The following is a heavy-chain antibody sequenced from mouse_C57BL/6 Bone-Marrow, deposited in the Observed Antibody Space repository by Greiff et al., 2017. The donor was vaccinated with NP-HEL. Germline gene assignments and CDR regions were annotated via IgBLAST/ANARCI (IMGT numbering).Heavy chain of an antibody. Sequence: QVQLQQSGAELVKHGASVKISCKASGYAFSSYWMNWVKQRPGKGLEWIGQIYPGDGDTNYNGKFKGKATLTADKSSSTAYMPLSSLTSEDSAVYFCARDGNYSDWYFDVWGTGTTVTVSS. CDR1: GYAFSSYW. J-gene: IGHJ1*03. D-gene: IGHD2-12*01. CDR3: ARDGNYSDWYFDV. V-gene: IGHV1-80*01. CDR2: IYPGDGDT.